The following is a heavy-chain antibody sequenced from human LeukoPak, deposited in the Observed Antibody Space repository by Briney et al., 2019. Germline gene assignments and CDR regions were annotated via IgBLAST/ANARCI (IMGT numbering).Heavy chain of an antibody. D-gene: IGHD3-22*01. J-gene: IGHJ4*02. CDR1: GFTFSSYA. Sequence: PGGSLRLSCSASGFTFSSYAMHWVRQAPGKGLEYVSAISSNGGSTYYADSVKGRFTISRDNAKNSLYLQMNSLRVEDTAVYYCARDAVTQPRSDISGYYPPYQFDYWGQGTLVTVSS. CDR3: ARDAVTQPRSDISGYYPPYQFDY. CDR2: ISSNGGST. V-gene: IGHV3-64*04.